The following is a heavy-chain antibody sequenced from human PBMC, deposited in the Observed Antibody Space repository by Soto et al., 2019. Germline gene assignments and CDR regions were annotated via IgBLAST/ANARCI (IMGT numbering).Heavy chain of an antibody. J-gene: IGHJ6*02. CDR3: ARDVGIWFWELSSSANYYYGMDV. V-gene: IGHV4-31*03. CDR2: IYYSGST. Sequence: QVQLQESGPGLVKPSQTLSLTCTVSGGSISSGGYYWTWIRQHPGKGLEWIGYIYYSGSTHYNPSLKNRAAISVDTSQNQFSLTLSSVTAADTAVYYCARDVGIWFWELSSSANYYYGMDVWGQGTTVTVSS. D-gene: IGHD3-10*01. CDR1: GGSISSGGYY.